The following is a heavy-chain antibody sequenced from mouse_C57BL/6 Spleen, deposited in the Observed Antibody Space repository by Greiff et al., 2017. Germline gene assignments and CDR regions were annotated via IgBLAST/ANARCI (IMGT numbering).Heavy chain of an antibody. Sequence: QVQLQQPGAELVRPGSSVKLSCKASGYTFTSYWMDWVKQRPGQGLEWIGNIYPSDSETHYNQKFKDKATLTVDKSTSTAYMQLSSLTSEYSAVYCCARGRVYYYAMDYWGQGTSVTVST. CDR1: GYTFTSYW. CDR3: ARGRVYYYAMDY. CDR2: IYPSDSET. V-gene: IGHV1-61*01. J-gene: IGHJ4*01.